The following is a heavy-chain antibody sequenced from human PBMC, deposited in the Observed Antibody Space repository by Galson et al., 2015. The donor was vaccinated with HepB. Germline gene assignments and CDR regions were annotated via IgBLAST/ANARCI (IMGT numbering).Heavy chain of an antibody. CDR3: AKPSPYYYDSSGYHYYYGVDV. CDR1: TYA. V-gene: IGHV3-23*01. Sequence: TYAMSWVRQAPGKGLEWVSGISGSATSTYYADSVKGRFIISRDNSKNTLYLQMNCLRAEDTAVYYCAKPSPYYYDSSGYHYYYGVDVWGQGTTVTVSS. J-gene: IGHJ6*02. CDR2: ISGSATST. D-gene: IGHD3-22*01.